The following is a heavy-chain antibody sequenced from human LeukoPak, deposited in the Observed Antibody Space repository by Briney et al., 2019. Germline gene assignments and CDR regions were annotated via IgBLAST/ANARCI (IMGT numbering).Heavy chain of an antibody. J-gene: IGHJ4*02. CDR3: TKGSHFDY. Sequence: PGGSLRLSCAASGCIFHNLAMSWVRQAPGKGLEWVSAISDSGGTTYYADSVKGRFPISRDNSKNILYLQMSSLRAEDTAVYYCTKGSHFDYWGQGTLVTVSS. CDR1: GCIFHNLA. V-gene: IGHV3-23*01. CDR2: ISDSGGTT.